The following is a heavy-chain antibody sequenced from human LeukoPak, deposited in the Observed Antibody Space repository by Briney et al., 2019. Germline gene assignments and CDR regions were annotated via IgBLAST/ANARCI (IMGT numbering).Heavy chain of an antibody. Sequence: GGSLRLSCAASGFPFSNYGMSWVRQAPGKGLEWVSAISGSGDTTYSADSVKGRFTISRDNSKNTLYLQMNSLRAEDTAVYYCAKDRVGATLYFDFWGQGTLLTVSS. D-gene: IGHD1-26*01. V-gene: IGHV3-23*01. CDR3: AKDRVGATLYFDF. CDR2: ISGSGDTT. J-gene: IGHJ4*02. CDR1: GFPFSNYG.